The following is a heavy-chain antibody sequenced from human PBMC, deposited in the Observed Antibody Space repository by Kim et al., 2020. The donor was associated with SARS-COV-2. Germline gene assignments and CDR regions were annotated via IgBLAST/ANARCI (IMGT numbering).Heavy chain of an antibody. J-gene: IGHJ4*02. V-gene: IGHV5-10-1*01. Sequence: YSPSFQGHVTISADKSTSTAYLQWSSLKASDTAMYYCARRWYSSGWYSDYWGQGTLVTVSS. D-gene: IGHD6-19*01. CDR3: ARRWYSSGWYSDY.